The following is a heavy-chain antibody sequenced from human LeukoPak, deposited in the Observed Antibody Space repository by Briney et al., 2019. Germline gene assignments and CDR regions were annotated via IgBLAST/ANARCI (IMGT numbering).Heavy chain of an antibody. CDR1: GYSFTSYW. V-gene: IGHV5-51*01. CDR2: IYPGDDSEI. Sequence: ECLKISCKGSGYSFTSYWIGWVRQMPGKGLDWMGVIYPGDDSEIKYSPSFQGQVIISADKSINTAYLQWISLKASDTAMYYCARRNRQGDGYNNHYWGQGTLVTVSS. D-gene: IGHD5-24*01. CDR3: ARRNRQGDGYNNHY. J-gene: IGHJ4*02.